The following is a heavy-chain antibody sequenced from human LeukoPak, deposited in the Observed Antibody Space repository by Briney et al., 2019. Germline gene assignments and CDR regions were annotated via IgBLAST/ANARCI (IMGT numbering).Heavy chain of an antibody. V-gene: IGHV1-69*13. Sequence: SVKVSCKASGGTFSSYAISWVRQAPGQGLEWMGGIIPIFGTANYAQKLQGRVTITADESTSTAYMELSSLRSEDTAVYYCARYCSSTSCYTYFDYWGQGTLATVSS. D-gene: IGHD2-2*02. CDR1: GGTFSSYA. CDR3: ARYCSSTSCYTYFDY. CDR2: IIPIFGTA. J-gene: IGHJ4*02.